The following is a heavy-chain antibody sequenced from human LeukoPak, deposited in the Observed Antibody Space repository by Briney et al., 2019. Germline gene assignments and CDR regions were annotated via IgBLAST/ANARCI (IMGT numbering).Heavy chain of an antibody. D-gene: IGHD3-3*01. Sequence: GGSLRLSCAASGFTFSSYAMSWVRQAPGKGLEWVSAISGSGGSTYYADSVEGRFTISRDNSKNTLYLQMNSLRAEDTAVYYCAKVSPKSGYYTYYYYYGMDVWGQGTTVTVSS. J-gene: IGHJ6*02. V-gene: IGHV3-23*01. CDR2: ISGSGGST. CDR1: GFTFSSYA. CDR3: AKVSPKSGYYTYYYYYGMDV.